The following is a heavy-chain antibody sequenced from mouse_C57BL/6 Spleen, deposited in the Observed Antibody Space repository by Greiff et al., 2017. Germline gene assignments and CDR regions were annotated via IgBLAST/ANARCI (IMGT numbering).Heavy chain of an antibody. CDR1: GYTFTSYW. D-gene: IGHD2-10*01. V-gene: IGHV1-69*01. Sequence: QVQLQQPGAELVMPGASVKLSCKASGYTFTSYWMHWVKQRPGQGLEWIGEIDPSDSYTNYTQKFKGKSTLTVDKSSSTAYMQLSSLTSEDSAVYYCARSVRSYYGNYDYAMDYWGQGTSVTVSS. J-gene: IGHJ4*01. CDR3: ARSVRSYYGNYDYAMDY. CDR2: IDPSDSYT.